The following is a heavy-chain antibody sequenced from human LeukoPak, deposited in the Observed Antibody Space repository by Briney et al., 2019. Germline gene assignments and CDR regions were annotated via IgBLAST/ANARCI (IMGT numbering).Heavy chain of an antibody. D-gene: IGHD6-19*01. CDR3: AREGSSGSYYFDY. Sequence: SETLSLTCTVSGASISTYYWGWIRQPAGKGLEWIGRIYYSGNTNYNPSLKSRVTMSKDTSKNQFSLKLSSVTAADTAVYYCAREGSSGSYYFDYWGQGALVTVSS. CDR1: GASISTYY. CDR2: IYYSGNT. V-gene: IGHV4-4*07. J-gene: IGHJ4*02.